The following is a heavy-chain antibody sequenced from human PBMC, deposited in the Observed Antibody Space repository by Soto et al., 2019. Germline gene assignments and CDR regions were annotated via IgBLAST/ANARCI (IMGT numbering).Heavy chain of an antibody. CDR1: GFTFSSYA. V-gene: IGHV3-23*01. Sequence: GGSLRLSCAASGFTFSSYAMSWVRQAPGKGLEWVSAISGSGGSTYYADSVKGRFTISRDNSKNTLYLQMNSLRDEDTAVYYCAKDPLLLWFGELPYYFDYWGQGTLVTVSS. CDR3: AKDPLLLWFGELPYYFDY. J-gene: IGHJ4*02. D-gene: IGHD3-10*01. CDR2: ISGSGGST.